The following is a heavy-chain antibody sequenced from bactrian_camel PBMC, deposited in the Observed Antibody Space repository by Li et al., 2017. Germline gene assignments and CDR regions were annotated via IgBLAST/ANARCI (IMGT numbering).Heavy chain of an antibody. CDR3: ATGRNGSSFLEGQFDY. CDR2: INIDTHHT. J-gene: IGHJ4*01. V-gene: IGHV3-2*01. D-gene: IGHD2*01. CDR1: GSNPQDYC. Sequence: VQLVESGGGSVHPGGSLRLSCAVSGSNPQDYCMAWFRQCPGKEREGVAHINIDTHHTHVSPSMKGRFTISRDNAKNTLYLQMNNLKPGDTALYYCATGRNGSSFLEGQFDYWGQGTQVTVS.